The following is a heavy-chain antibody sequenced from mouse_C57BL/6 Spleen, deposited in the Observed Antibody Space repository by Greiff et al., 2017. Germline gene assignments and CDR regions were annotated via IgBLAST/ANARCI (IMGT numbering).Heavy chain of an antibody. J-gene: IGHJ4*01. D-gene: IGHD1-1*01. V-gene: IGHV1-18*01. CDR3: ARRAIHYYGSSYYAMDY. CDR2: INPNNGGT. Sequence: EVHLVESGPELVKPGASVKIPCKASGYTFTDYNMDWVKQSHGKSLEWIGDINPNNGGTIYNQKFKGKATLTVDKSSSTAYMELRSLTSEDTAVYYCARRAIHYYGSSYYAMDYWGQGTSVTVSS. CDR1: GYTFTDYN.